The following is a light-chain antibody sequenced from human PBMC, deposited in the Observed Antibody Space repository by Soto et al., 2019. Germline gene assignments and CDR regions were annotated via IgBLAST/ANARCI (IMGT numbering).Light chain of an antibody. CDR2: PDT. Sequence: SNELTQPPSVSVSPGQTASITCSGDKLGDKYACWYQQKPGQSPVLVIYPDTKRPSGVPERFSGSNSGNTVTLTISGAQAMDEADYYCQTWDNGIAVFGGGTQLTVL. J-gene: IGLJ2*01. CDR1: KLGDKY. V-gene: IGLV3-1*01. CDR3: QTWDNGIAV.